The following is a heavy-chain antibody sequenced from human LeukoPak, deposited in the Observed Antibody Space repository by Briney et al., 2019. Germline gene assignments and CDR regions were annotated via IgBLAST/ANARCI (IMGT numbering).Heavy chain of an antibody. CDR2: IYYSGST. D-gene: IGHD3-3*01. V-gene: IGHV4-59*01. CDR3: ARSPYYDFWSGYGGYYYMDV. J-gene: IGHJ6*03. Sequence: KTSETLSLTCTVSGGSISSYYWSWIRQPPGKGLEWIGYIYYSGSTNCNPSLKSRVTISVDTSKNQFSLKLSSVTAADTAVYYCARSPYYDFWSGYGGYYYMDVWGKGTTVTVSS. CDR1: GGSISSYY.